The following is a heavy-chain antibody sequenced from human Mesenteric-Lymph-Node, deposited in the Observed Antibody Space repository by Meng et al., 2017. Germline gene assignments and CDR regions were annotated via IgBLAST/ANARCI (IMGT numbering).Heavy chain of an antibody. CDR3: ARDGDRMRLFDY. CDR1: GGTFSSYT. D-gene: IGHD3-16*01. J-gene: IGHJ4*02. Sequence: ASVKVSCKASGGTFSSYTISWVRQAPGQRLEWMGWINAGNGNTKYSQKFQGRVTITRDMSTSTAYMELSSLRSEDTAVYYCARDGDRMRLFDYWGQGTLVTVSS. V-gene: IGHV1-3*01. CDR2: INAGNGNT.